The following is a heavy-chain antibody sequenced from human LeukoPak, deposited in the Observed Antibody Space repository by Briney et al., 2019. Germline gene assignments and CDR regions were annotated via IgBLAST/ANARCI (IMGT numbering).Heavy chain of an antibody. CDR2: IYPGDSDT. CDR1: GYTFTSYW. Sequence: GESLKISCKGSGYTFTSYWIGWVRQMPGKGLEWVGIIYPGDSDTRYSPSFQGQVTISADKSISTAYLQWSSLKASDTAMYYCARRQGCSSTSCPPDSWGQGTLVTVSS. V-gene: IGHV5-51*01. D-gene: IGHD2-2*01. J-gene: IGHJ4*02. CDR3: ARRQGCSSTSCPPDS.